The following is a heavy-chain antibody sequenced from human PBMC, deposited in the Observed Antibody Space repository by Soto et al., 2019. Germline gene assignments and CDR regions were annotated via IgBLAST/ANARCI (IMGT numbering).Heavy chain of an antibody. V-gene: IGHV1-18*01. J-gene: IGHJ4*02. Sequence: ASVKVACKTSGYTFTSYGISWVRQATGQGLEWMGWINADNGNTNYAQKLQGRVTITRDTSASTAYMELSSLRSEDTAVYYCARVPPLYCSSTSCYWAAAGYFDYWGQGTLVTVSS. CDR2: INADNGNT. CDR3: ARVPPLYCSSTSCYWAAAGYFDY. D-gene: IGHD2-2*01. CDR1: GYTFTSYG.